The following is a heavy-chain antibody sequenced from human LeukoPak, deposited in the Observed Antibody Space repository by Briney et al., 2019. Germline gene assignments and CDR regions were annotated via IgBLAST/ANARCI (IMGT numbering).Heavy chain of an antibody. V-gene: IGHV1-46*01. CDR1: GYTFTSYY. D-gene: IGHD2-2*01. Sequence: ASVKVSCKASGYTFTSYYMHWVRQAPGQGLEWMGIINPSGGSTSYAQKFQGRVTMTRDMSISTAYMELSRLRSDDTAVYYCARGPIVVVPAAHNWFDPWGQGTLVTVSS. J-gene: IGHJ5*02. CDR3: ARGPIVVVPAAHNWFDP. CDR2: INPSGGST.